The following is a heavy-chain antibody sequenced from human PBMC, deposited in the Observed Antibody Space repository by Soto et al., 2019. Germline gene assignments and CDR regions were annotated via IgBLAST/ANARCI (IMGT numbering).Heavy chain of an antibody. J-gene: IGHJ6*02. D-gene: IGHD2-21*02. CDR2: INHSGST. Sequence: SETLSLTCAVYGGSFSGYYWSWIRQPPGKGLEWIGEINHSGSTNYNPSLKSRVTISVDTSKNQFSLRLSSVTAADTAVYYCARGRKGVVTAKPSSYYYYGMDVWGQGTTVTVSS. CDR1: GGSFSGYY. CDR3: ARGRKGVVTAKPSSYYYYGMDV. V-gene: IGHV4-34*01.